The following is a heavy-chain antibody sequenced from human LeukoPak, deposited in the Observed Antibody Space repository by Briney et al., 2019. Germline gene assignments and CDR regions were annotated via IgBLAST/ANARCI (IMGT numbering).Heavy chain of an antibody. D-gene: IGHD6-6*01. CDR1: GGSISSYY. J-gene: IGHJ3*02. V-gene: IGHV4-59*01. Sequence: PSETLSLTCTVSGGSISSYYWSWIRQPPGEGLEWIGYIYYSGSTNYNPSLKSRVTISVDASKNQFSLKLSSVTAADTAVYYCARDYSRYDAFDIWGQGTMVTVSS. CDR2: IYYSGST. CDR3: ARDYSRYDAFDI.